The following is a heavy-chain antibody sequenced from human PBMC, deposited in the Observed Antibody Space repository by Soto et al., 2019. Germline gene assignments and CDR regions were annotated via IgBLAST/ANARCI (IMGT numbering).Heavy chain of an antibody. V-gene: IGHV3-23*01. Sequence: EVQLLESGGGLVQPGGSLRLSCAASGFTFSAYAMSWVRQAPGKGLEWVSSINVDDSTSYPDSVKGRFTISRDNSKSTVFLELSRLRVEDTATFYCAKNYYFDHWGQGTQVTVSS. CDR1: GFTFSAYA. CDR2: INVDDST. J-gene: IGHJ4*02. CDR3: AKNYYFDH.